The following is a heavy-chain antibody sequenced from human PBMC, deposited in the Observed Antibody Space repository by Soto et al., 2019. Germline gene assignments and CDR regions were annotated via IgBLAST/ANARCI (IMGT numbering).Heavy chain of an antibody. CDR1: GGSISSSSYY. CDR2: IYYSGST. Sequence: QLQLQESGPGLVKPSETLSLTCTVSGGSISSSSYYWGWIRQPPGKGLEWIGSIYYSGSTYYNPSLNSRVTISVDTSKNQFSLKLSSVTAADTAVYYCARRWSVYFDYWGQGTLVTVSS. CDR3: ARRWSVYFDY. V-gene: IGHV4-39*01. J-gene: IGHJ4*02.